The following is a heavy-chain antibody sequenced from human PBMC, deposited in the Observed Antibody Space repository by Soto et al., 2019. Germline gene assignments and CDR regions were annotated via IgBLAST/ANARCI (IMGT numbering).Heavy chain of an antibody. V-gene: IGHV3-64D*06. CDR2: ISTNGGST. D-gene: IGHD3-22*01. CDR1: GFTFSSYA. Sequence: GGSLRLSCSASGFTFSSYAMHWVRQAPGKGLEYVSSISTNGGSTHYADSVKGRFTISRDNSKNTQYLQMSSLRADDTAVYYCVKGEYYYDSSGYYPFASWGQGTLVSV. J-gene: IGHJ4*02. CDR3: VKGEYYYDSSGYYPFAS.